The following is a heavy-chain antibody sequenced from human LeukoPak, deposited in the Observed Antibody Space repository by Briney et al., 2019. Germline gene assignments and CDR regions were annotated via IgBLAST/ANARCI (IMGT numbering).Heavy chain of an antibody. J-gene: IGHJ6*02. CDR1: GLDFRTYG. Sequence: GRSLRLSCAASGLDFRTYGMHWVRKAPGKGLGWVAVISYDGSSKYYADSVKGRFTISRDSPENTLYLQMNSLRAEDTAVYHCATEEYYYGMAVSGQGTTVTVSS. CDR2: ISYDGSSK. V-gene: IGHV3-30*03. CDR3: ATEEYYYGMAV.